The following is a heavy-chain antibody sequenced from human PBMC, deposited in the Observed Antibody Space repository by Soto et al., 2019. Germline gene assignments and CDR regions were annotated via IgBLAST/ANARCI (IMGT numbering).Heavy chain of an antibody. J-gene: IGHJ4*02. D-gene: IGHD3-10*01. CDR3: ARHRVMTMFDY. CDR1: GGSISSYY. Sequence: QVGLQESAPGLVKPSETLSLTCTVSGGSISSYYWSWIRQPPGKGLEWIGYNYYSGSTNYNPSLRSRVTLPVHTSKNQFSLKLSSVTAADTAVYYCARHRVMTMFDYWGQGTMVTVSS. V-gene: IGHV4-59*08. CDR2: NYYSGST.